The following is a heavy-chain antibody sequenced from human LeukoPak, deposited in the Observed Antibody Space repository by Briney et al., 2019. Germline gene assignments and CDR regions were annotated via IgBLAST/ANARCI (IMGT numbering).Heavy chain of an antibody. CDR3: ARAPQSWELVHDAFDM. Sequence: SETLSLTCTVSGGSISSYYWSWIRQPPGKGLEWIGYIYYSGSTNYNPSLKSRVTISVDTSKNQFSLKLSSVTAADTAVYYCARAPQSWELVHDAFDMWGQGTMVTVSS. J-gene: IGHJ3*02. CDR2: IYYSGST. V-gene: IGHV4-59*01. CDR1: GGSISSYY. D-gene: IGHD1-26*01.